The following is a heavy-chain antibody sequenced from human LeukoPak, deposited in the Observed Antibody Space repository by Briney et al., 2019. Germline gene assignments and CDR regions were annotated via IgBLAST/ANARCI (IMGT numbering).Heavy chain of an antibody. D-gene: IGHD1-1*01. CDR2: ISGGGENT. J-gene: IGHJ2*01. V-gene: IGHV3-23*01. Sequence: PGGSLRLSCGASGFTFTSYAMSWIRQAPGKGLEWASAISGGGENTYYGDSVKGRFTISRDNSKNTLYLQMNSLRAEDTATYYCAKPRAMTTGVGRYFDLWGRGTLVTVSS. CDR1: GFTFTSYA. CDR3: AKPRAMTTGVGRYFDL.